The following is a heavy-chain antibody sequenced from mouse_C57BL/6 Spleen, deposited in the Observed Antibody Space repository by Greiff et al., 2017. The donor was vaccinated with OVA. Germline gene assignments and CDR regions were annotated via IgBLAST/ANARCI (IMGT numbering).Heavy chain of an antibody. CDR1: GFTFSSYG. CDR2: ISSGGSYT. D-gene: IGHD1-1*01. CDR3: ARHYGSSYRNAY. J-gene: IGHJ3*01. Sequence: EVMLVESGGDLVKPGGSLKLSCAASGFTFSSYGMSWVRQTPDKRLEWVATISSGGSYTYYPDSVKGRFTISRDNAKNTLYLQMSSLKSEDTAMYYCARHYGSSYRNAYWGQGTLVTVSA. V-gene: IGHV5-6*01.